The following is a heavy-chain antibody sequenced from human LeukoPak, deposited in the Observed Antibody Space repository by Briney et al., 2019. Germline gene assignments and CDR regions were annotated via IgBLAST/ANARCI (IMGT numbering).Heavy chain of an antibody. CDR2: IYYSGST. J-gene: IGHJ5*02. Sequence: SETLSLTCTVSGGSISSSSYYWGWLRQPPGKGLEWIGSIYYSGSTYYNPSLKSRVTISVDTSKNQFSLKLSSVTAADTAVYYCARSPTVVTPGGNWFDPWGQGTLVTVSS. D-gene: IGHD4-23*01. CDR3: ARSPTVVTPGGNWFDP. CDR1: GGSISSSSYY. V-gene: IGHV4-39*01.